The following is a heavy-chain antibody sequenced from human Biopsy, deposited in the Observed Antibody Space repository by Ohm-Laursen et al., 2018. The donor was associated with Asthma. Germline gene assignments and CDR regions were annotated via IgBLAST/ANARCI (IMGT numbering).Heavy chain of an antibody. J-gene: IGHJ4*02. D-gene: IGHD2-15*01. Sequence: SVKVSCKSLGGTFNTYVIGWGRQAPGQGLEWLGGINSVFGTTTYPQKFQDRVTITADDSRSTVYMELSSLRSEDTAVYYCARKAGSCSSRTCYSLDFWGQGTLVTVSS. CDR3: ARKAGSCSSRTCYSLDF. CDR2: INSVFGTT. V-gene: IGHV1-69*13. CDR1: GGTFNTYV.